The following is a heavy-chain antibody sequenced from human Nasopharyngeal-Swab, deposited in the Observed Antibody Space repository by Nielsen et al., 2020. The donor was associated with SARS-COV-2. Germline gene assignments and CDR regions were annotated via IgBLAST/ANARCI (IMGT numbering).Heavy chain of an antibody. D-gene: IGHD4-17*01. CDR3: AGGQGTVTTYYYYGMDV. Sequence: GESLKISCAASGFTFRNFAMHWVRQGPGKGLEWVSVISGDNENTYYADSVKGRFTISRDNSKNTLYLQMNSLRAEDTAVYYCAGGQGTVTTYYYYGMDVWGQGTTVTVSS. J-gene: IGHJ6*02. CDR1: GFTFRNFA. V-gene: IGHV3-23*01. CDR2: ISGDNENT.